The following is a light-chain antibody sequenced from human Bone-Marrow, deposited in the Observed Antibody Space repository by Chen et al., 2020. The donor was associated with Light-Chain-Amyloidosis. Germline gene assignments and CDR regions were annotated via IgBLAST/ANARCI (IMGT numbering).Light chain of an antibody. CDR3: QVWDRSSDRPV. CDR1: NIGSTS. V-gene: IGLV3-21*02. J-gene: IGLJ3*02. CDR2: DDS. Sequence: SYVLTQPSPVSVAPGQTATIACGGNNIGSTSVHWYQQTPGQAPLLVVYDDSDRPSGIPERLSGSNSGNTVTLTISRVEAGDGADYYCQVWDRSSDRPVFGGGTKLTVL.